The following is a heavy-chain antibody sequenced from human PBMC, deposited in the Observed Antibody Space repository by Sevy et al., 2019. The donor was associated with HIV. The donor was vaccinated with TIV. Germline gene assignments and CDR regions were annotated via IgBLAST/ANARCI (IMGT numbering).Heavy chain of an antibody. Sequence: SETLSLTCTVSGGSISSDYWSWIRQPAGKGLDRIGRIYTSGSTNYNPSLKSRVTMSIDTSKNQFSLNLSSVTAADTAVYYCAREGGVAASFDYWGQGTLVTVSS. D-gene: IGHD6-19*01. V-gene: IGHV4-4*07. CDR2: IYTSGST. CDR1: GGSISSDY. CDR3: AREGGVAASFDY. J-gene: IGHJ4*02.